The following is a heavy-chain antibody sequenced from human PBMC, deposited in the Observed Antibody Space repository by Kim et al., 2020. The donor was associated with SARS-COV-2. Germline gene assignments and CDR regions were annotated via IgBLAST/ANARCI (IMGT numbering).Heavy chain of an antibody. CDR3: ARGPYGANY. V-gene: IGHV4-59*13. CDR1: GGSISSYY. J-gene: IGHJ4*02. D-gene: IGHD4-17*01. Sequence: SETLSLTCTVSGGSISSYYWSWIRQPPGKGLEWIGYIYYSGSTNYNPSLKSRVTISVDTSKNQFSLKLSSVTAADTAVYYCARGPYGANYWGQGTLVTVSS. CDR2: IYYSGST.